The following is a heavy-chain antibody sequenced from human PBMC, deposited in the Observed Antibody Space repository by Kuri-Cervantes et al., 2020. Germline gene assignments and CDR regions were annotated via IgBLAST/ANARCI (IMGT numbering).Heavy chain of an antibody. Sequence: GGSLRLSCAASGFTFSSYAMHWVRQAPGKGLEWVAVISYDGSNKYYADSVKGRFTISRDNSKNTLYLQMNSLRAEDTAVYYCARESRAARPMVYYFDYWGQGTLVTVSS. J-gene: IGHJ4*02. V-gene: IGHV3-30-3*01. CDR2: ISYDGSNK. CDR3: ARESRAARPMVYYFDY. D-gene: IGHD6-6*01. CDR1: GFTFSSYA.